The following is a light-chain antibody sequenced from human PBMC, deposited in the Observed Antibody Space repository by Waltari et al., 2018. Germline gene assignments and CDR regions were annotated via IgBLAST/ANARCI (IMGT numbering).Light chain of an antibody. J-gene: IGKJ4*01. V-gene: IGKV3-11*01. Sequence: EIVLTQSPDTLSLSPGERATLSCRASQSVRSYLAWYQQKPGQVPRLLIYDASNRATGIPARFSGSGSGTDFTLTISSLEPEDFAVYYCQQRVNWPPKLTFGGGTKVEIK. CDR3: QQRVNWPPKLT. CDR1: QSVRSY. CDR2: DAS.